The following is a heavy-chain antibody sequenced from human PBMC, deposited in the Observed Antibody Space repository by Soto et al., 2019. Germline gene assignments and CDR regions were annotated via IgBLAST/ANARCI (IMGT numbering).Heavy chain of an antibody. CDR1: GGNISSGSGY. CDR2: IYSSGST. J-gene: IGHJ4*02. Sequence: SVTMSVTCTVSGGNISSGSGYWSWIRQPPGKGLEWIGYIYSSGSTSYNPSLKSRVTISVDTSKNQFSLKLSSVTAADTAVYYCARDGDGYNYWGQGTLVTVS. CDR3: ARDGDGYNY. D-gene: IGHD5-12*01. V-gene: IGHV4-61*01.